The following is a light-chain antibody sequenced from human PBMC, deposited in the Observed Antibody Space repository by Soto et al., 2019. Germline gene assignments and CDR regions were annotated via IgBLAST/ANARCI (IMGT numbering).Light chain of an antibody. CDR1: QTINSY. V-gene: IGKV1-39*01. Sequence: DIQMTQSPSSLSASVGDTVTITCRASQTINSYLNWYQQKPGQAPKLLIYVASSLQSGVPSRFSGRGSGTDFTLTISCLQSEDFATYYCQQYYSYPFTFGPGTKVDIK. CDR2: VAS. J-gene: IGKJ3*01. CDR3: QQYYSYPFT.